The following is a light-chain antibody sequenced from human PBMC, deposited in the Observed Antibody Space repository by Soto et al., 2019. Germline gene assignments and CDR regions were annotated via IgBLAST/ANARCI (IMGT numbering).Light chain of an antibody. CDR2: SAY. J-gene: IGKJ1*01. V-gene: IGKV1-39*01. CDR1: QSISNF. CDR3: QQSYNFPRT. Sequence: DIQLTQSPSSLSASVGDRVTITCRASQSISNFLNWYQQKPGQAHKLLISSAYNVQSGVQSRFSGRGSGTEFTLTIRGLQPEDSASYCCQQSYNFPRTFGQGTKVDIK.